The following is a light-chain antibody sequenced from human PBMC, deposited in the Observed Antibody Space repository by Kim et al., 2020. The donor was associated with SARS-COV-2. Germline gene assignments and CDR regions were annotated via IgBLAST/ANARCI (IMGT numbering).Light chain of an antibody. V-gene: IGKV3-20*01. CDR3: QHYHSSPRT. CDR2: GAS. J-gene: IGKJ1*01. Sequence: IVLTQSPVTLSLSPGERATLSCRASQSLSSNYLAWYQQKPGQAPRLLIYGASSTATGIPDRFSGSGSGTDFTLTISRLEPEDVAVYYCQHYHSSPRTFGQGTKVEIK. CDR1: QSLSSNY.